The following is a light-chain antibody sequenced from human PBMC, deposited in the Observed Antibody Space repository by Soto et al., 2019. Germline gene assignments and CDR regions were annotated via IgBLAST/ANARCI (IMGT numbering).Light chain of an antibody. CDR1: QSVSSN. CDR2: GAS. CDR3: QQYNNWLRK. J-gene: IGKJ1*01. Sequence: EIVMTQSPATLSVSPGERATISCRASQSVSSNLAWYQQKPGQAPRLLIYGASTRATGIPARFSGSGSGTEFTLTISSLQSEDFAVYYCQQYNNWLRKFGQGTKV. V-gene: IGKV3-15*01.